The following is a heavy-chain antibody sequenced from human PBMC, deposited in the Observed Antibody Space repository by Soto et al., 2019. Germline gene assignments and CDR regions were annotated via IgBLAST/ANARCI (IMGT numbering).Heavy chain of an antibody. D-gene: IGHD3-16*01. J-gene: IGHJ4*02. Sequence: QVQLQESGPGLVKPSQTLSLTCTVSGGSISSGGYYWSWIRQHPGKGLEWIGYIYYSGSTYSTPSLKRRVTISEDRSKNQFPLKLSSVTAAATAVNYGARAWGGYFDYWGQGTLVTVSS. CDR1: GGSISSGGYY. CDR2: IYYSGST. V-gene: IGHV4-31*03. CDR3: ARAWGGYFDY.